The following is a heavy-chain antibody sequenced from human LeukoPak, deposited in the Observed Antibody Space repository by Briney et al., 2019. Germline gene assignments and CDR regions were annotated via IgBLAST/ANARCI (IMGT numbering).Heavy chain of an antibody. CDR2: ISGDGVST. J-gene: IGHJ4*02. CDR3: AKESGKFDY. V-gene: IGHV3-43*02. CDR1: GLPIADFA. Sequence: GGSLRLSCVASGLPIADFAMHWVRQAPGKGLEWVSLISGDGVSTFYTDSVRSRFSISRDNTKNSLYLGMNSLRTEDTAMYYCAKESGKFDYWGQGTLVAVSS.